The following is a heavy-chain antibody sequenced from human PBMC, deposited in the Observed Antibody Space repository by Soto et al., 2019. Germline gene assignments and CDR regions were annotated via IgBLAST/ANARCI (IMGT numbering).Heavy chain of an antibody. D-gene: IGHD5-18*01. CDR1: GGTFSSYA. CDR2: IIPIFGTA. V-gene: IGHV1-69*13. J-gene: IGHJ6*02. CDR3: ARGGGAMARRLYYYGMDV. Sequence: RASVKVSCKASGGTFSSYAISWVRQAPGQGLEWMGGIIPIFGTANYAQKFQGRVTITADESTSTAYMELSSLRSEDTAVYYCARGGGAMARRLYYYGMDVWGQGTTVTVSS.